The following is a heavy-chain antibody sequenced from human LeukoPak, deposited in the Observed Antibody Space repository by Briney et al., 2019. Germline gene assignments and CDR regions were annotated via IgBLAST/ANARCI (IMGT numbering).Heavy chain of an antibody. V-gene: IGHV1-69*05. Sequence: SVKVSCKASGGTFSSYAISWVRQAPGQGLEWMGRIIPIFGTANYAQKFQGRVTITTDESTSTAYMELSSLRSEDAAVYYCARGQGSDNWFDPWGQGTLVTVSS. CDR2: IIPIFGTA. J-gene: IGHJ5*02. CDR3: ARGQGSDNWFDP. CDR1: GGTFSSYA.